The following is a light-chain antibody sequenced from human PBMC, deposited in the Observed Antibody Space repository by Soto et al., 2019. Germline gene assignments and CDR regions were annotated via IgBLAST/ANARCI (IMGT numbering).Light chain of an antibody. CDR1: QSVSSY. V-gene: IGKV3-11*01. J-gene: IGKJ2*01. CDR2: DAS. CDR3: QQRSNWPGT. Sequence: EIVLTQSPATVSLSPGERATLSCRASQSVSSYLAWYQQKPGQAPRLLIYDASNRATGIPARFSGSGSGTDFTLTISSLEPEDFAVYYCQQRSNWPGTFGQGTKLEIK.